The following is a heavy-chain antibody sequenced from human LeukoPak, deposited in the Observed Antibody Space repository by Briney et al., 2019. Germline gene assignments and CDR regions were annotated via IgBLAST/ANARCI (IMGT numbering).Heavy chain of an antibody. CDR3: AGPLDPPNY. CDR1: GFTFSSYS. J-gene: IGHJ4*02. Sequence: GGSLRLSCAASGFTFSSYSMNWVRQAPGKGLEWVSYISSSSSTIYYADSVKGRFTISRDNAKNPLYLQMNSLRAEDTAVYYCAGPLDPPNYWGQGTLVTVSS. D-gene: IGHD2-2*03. CDR2: ISSSSSTI. V-gene: IGHV3-48*01.